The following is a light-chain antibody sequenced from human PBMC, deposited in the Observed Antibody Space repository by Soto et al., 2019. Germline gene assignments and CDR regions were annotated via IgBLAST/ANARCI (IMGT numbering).Light chain of an antibody. V-gene: IGLV2-14*01. Sequence: QSALTQPASVSGSPGQSITVSCIGTSSDVGGYNYVSWYQRHPGKAPKLMIHDVSDRPSGVSNRFSGSKSGNTASLTISGLQAEDEAYYYCSSYASSNTQVFGGGTKLTVL. CDR2: DVS. CDR3: SSYASSNTQV. J-gene: IGLJ2*01. CDR1: SSDVGGYNY.